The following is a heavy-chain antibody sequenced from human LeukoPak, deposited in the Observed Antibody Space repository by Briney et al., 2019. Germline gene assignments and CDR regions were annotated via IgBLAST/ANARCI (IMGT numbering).Heavy chain of an antibody. Sequence: GGSLRLSCAASGFTFSNAWMSWVRQAPGKGLEWVGRIKSKTDGGTTDYAAPVKGRFTISRDNAKTSLYLQMNSLRAEDTAVYYCARHLSGVTGYTYGRGIDYWGQGTLVTVSS. CDR3: ARHLSGVTGYTYGRGIDY. CDR2: IKSKTDGGTT. D-gene: IGHD5-18*01. V-gene: IGHV3-15*01. J-gene: IGHJ4*02. CDR1: GFTFSNAW.